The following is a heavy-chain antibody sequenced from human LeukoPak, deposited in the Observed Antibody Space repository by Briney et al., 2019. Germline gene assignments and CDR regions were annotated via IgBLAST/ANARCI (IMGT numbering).Heavy chain of an antibody. CDR1: GGSISNYY. CDR2: VYDTGST. Sequence: PSETLSLTCTVSGGSISNYYWSWIRQPPGKGLEWIGYVYDTGSTSYNPSLRSRVFISVDKSKNQFSLKLNSVTAADTAVYYCARGRDYYDSSSRGGPLNDYWGQGTLVTVSS. CDR3: ARGRDYYDSSSRGGPLNDY. V-gene: IGHV4-59*13. J-gene: IGHJ4*02. D-gene: IGHD3-22*01.